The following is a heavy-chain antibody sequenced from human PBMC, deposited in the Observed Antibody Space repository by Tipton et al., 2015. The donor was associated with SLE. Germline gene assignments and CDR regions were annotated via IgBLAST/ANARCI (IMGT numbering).Heavy chain of an antibody. CDR2: IFYSGST. CDR3: ARSLGTYYYDSTVAF. CDR1: GGSISSYY. J-gene: IGHJ4*02. Sequence: TVSLTCTVSGGSISSYYWSWIRQSPGKGLEWIGYIFYSGSTNYNPSLKSRVTISVDTSKNQFSLKLSSVTAADTAVYYCARSLGTYYYDSTVAFWGQGTLVTVSS. V-gene: IGHV4-59*01. D-gene: IGHD3-22*01.